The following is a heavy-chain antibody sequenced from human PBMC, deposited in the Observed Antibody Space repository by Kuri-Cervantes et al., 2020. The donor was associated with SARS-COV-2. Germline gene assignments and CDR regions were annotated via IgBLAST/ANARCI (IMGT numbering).Heavy chain of an antibody. CDR3: AGGRPPIYLGYCSSTSCHRYYFDY. CDR2: INPSGGST. CDR1: GYTFTSYY. D-gene: IGHD2-2*01. J-gene: IGHJ4*02. V-gene: IGHV1-46*01. Sequence: ASVKVSCKASGYTFTSYYMHWVRQAPGQGLEWMGIINPSGGSTSYAQKFQGRVTMTRDTSTSTVYMELSSLRSEDTAVYYCAGGRPPIYLGYCSSTSCHRYYFDYWGQGTLVTDSS.